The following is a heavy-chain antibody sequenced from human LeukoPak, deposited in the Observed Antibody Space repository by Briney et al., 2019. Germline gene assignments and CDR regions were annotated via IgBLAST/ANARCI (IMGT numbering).Heavy chain of an antibody. Sequence: PSGTLSLTCGVPGGSTTTTNYWSWVRKSPGRGLEWIGEILVRGYTALNPSLRGRVTTYLDESKNHPSRTLTSVTAADTAIYYCSRESGPYSPFGHWGQGILVTVTT. CDR2: ILVRGYT. V-gene: IGHV4-4*02. J-gene: IGHJ4*02. D-gene: IGHD1-26*01. CDR3: SRESGPYSPFGH. CDR1: GGSTTTTNY.